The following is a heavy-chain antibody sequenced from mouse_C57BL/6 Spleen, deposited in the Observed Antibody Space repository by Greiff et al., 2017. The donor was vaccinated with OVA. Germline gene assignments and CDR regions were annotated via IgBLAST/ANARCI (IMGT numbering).Heavy chain of an antibody. Sequence: EVKLMESEGGLVQPGSSMKLSCTASGFTFSDYYMAWVRQVPEKGLEWVANINYDGSSTYYLDSLKSRFIISRDNAKNILYLQMSSLKSEDTATYYCARVYYDYALAYWGQGTLVTVSA. V-gene: IGHV5-16*01. CDR1: GFTFSDYY. D-gene: IGHD2-4*01. CDR2: INYDGSST. J-gene: IGHJ3*01. CDR3: ARVYYDYALAY.